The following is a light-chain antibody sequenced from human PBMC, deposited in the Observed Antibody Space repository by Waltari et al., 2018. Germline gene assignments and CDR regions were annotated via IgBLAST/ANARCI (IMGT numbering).Light chain of an antibody. J-gene: IGKJ2*01. Sequence: EVVLTQSPGTLSLSPGETATISYRASQVVSRSRIAWYLHKPGQAPRLLIYGVSGRATGIPDRFSGSGSGTDFSLTISRVEPEDFAVYYCQQFGSSIMYTFGQGTKLEIK. CDR3: QQFGSSIMYT. V-gene: IGKV3-20*01. CDR2: GVS. CDR1: QVVSRSR.